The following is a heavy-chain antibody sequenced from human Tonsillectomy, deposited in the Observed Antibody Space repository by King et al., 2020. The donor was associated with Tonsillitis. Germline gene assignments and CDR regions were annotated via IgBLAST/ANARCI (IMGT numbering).Heavy chain of an antibody. D-gene: IGHD6-6*01. Sequence: VQLVESGGGLVQPGRSLRLSCAASGFTLDDYAMHWVRQAPGKGLEWVSGISWNSGSIGYADSVKGRFTISRDNAKNSLYLEMNSLRAEDTALYYCAKDRGKYSSSSGFDYWGQGTLVTVSS. V-gene: IGHV3-9*01. CDR1: GFTLDDYA. J-gene: IGHJ4*02. CDR2: ISWNSGSI. CDR3: AKDRGKYSSSSGFDY.